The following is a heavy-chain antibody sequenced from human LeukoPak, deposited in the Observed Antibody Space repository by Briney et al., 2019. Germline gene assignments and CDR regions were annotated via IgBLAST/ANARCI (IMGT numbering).Heavy chain of an antibody. J-gene: IGHJ4*02. Sequence: ASVKVSCKASGYTFTGYYMHWVRQAPGQGLEWMGWINPNSGGTNYAQKFKGRVTMTRDTSISTAYMELSRLRSDDTAVYYCARTRHDFWSGYSTYYFDYWGQGTLVTVSS. CDR2: INPNSGGT. V-gene: IGHV1-2*02. CDR3: ARTRHDFWSGYSTYYFDY. D-gene: IGHD3-3*01. CDR1: GYTFTGYY.